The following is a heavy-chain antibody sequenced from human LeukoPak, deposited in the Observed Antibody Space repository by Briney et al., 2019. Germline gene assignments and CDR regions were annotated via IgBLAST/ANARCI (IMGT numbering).Heavy chain of an antibody. D-gene: IGHD3-22*01. Sequence: GGSLRLSCAASGFTFSNAWMSWVRQAPGKGLEWVGRIKSKTDGGTTDYAAPVKGRFTISRDDSKNTLYLQMNSLKTEDTAVYYCTTSLVVVMATHPSSLDYWGQGTLVTVSS. CDR1: GFTFSNAW. J-gene: IGHJ4*02. CDR2: IKSKTDGGTT. CDR3: TTSLVVVMATHPSSLDY. V-gene: IGHV3-15*01.